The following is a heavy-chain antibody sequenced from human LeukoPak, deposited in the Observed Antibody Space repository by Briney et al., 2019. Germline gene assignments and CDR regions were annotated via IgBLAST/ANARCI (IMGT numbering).Heavy chain of an antibody. V-gene: IGHV1-58*02. Sequence: ASVKVSCKASGFTFTSSAMQWVRQARGQRLEWIGWIVVGSGNTNYAQKFQERVTITRDMSTSTAYMELSSLRSEDTAVYYCAKDLDEYCGGDCYSDYWGQGTLVTVSS. J-gene: IGHJ4*02. CDR3: AKDLDEYCGGDCYSDY. D-gene: IGHD2-21*01. CDR2: IVVGSGNT. CDR1: GFTFTSSA.